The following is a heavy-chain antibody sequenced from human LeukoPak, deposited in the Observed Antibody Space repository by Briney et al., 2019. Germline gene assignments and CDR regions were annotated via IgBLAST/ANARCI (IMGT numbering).Heavy chain of an antibody. CDR2: LSGSGGST. CDR3: AKEYYYGSGSYYVWDRYFDY. D-gene: IGHD3-10*01. V-gene: IGHV3-23*01. J-gene: IGHJ4*02. Sequence: GGVLRPSCAASGVTLCSYAMGWVRPAPGEGVEWGSALSGSGGSTYYADSVKGRFTISRDNSKNTLYLQMNSLRAEDTAVYYCAKEYYYGSGSYYVWDRYFDYWGQGTLVTVSS. CDR1: GVTLCSYA.